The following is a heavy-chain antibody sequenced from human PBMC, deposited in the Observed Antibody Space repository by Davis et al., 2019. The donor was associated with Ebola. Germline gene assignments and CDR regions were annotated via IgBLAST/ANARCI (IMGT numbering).Heavy chain of an antibody. CDR1: GFTVSSNY. D-gene: IGHD2-2*01. J-gene: IGHJ5*02. CDR2: IKHGESEK. Sequence: GGSLRLSCAASGFTVSSNYMSWIRQAPGKGLEWVANIKHGESEKSYVDSVKGRLTISRDNAKNSLYLQMNSLRAEDTAVYYCARVEVPWTPPEGGWFDPWGQGTQVTVSS. CDR3: ARVEVPWTPPEGGWFDP. V-gene: IGHV3-7*01.